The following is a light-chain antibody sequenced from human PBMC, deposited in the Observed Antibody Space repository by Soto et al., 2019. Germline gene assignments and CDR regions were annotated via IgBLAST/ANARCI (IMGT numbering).Light chain of an antibody. J-gene: IGKJ2*01. V-gene: IGKV3-20*01. CDR1: QSVDSRY. Sequence: EIVLTQSPGTLSLSPGERATLSCRASQSVDSRYLAWYQQKPGQAPRLLIYGASSRATGIPDRFSGSGSGTDFTLTISRREPDDSAVYYCQQYGSSPWMYTFGQGTKLEIK. CDR3: QQYGSSPWMYT. CDR2: GAS.